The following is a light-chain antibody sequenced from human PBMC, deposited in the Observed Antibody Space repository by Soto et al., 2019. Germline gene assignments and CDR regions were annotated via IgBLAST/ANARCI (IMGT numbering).Light chain of an antibody. CDR2: EVS. J-gene: IGLJ2*01. CDR3: SSSTSSSTVV. V-gene: IGLV2-14*01. Sequence: QSALTQPASVSGSPGQSISISCTGTSSDVGGYNYVSWYQQHPGKAPKLMIYEVSYRPSGVSNRFSGSKSGNTASLTISGLQAEDEADYYCSSSTSSSTVVFGGGTKLTVL. CDR1: SSDVGGYNY.